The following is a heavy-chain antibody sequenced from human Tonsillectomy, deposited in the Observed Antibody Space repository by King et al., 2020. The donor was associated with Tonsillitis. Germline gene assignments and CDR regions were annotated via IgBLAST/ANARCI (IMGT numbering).Heavy chain of an antibody. V-gene: IGHV1-69*01. J-gene: IGHJ4*02. CDR1: GGTFSSYA. CDR2: IIPIFGTA. D-gene: IGHD4-17*01. Sequence: VQLVESRAEVKKPGSSVKVSCKASGGTFSSYAISWVRQAPGQGLEWMGGIIPIFGTANYAQKFQGRVTITADESTSTAYMELSSLRSEDTAVYYCARDPLPTHDYDDQPNYYFDYWGQGTLVTVSS. CDR3: ARDPLPTHDYDDQPNYYFDY.